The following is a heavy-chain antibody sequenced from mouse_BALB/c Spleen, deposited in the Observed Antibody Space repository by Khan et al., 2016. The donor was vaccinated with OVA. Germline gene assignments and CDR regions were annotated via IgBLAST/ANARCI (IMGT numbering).Heavy chain of an antibody. V-gene: IGHV1-7*01. J-gene: IGHJ2*01. D-gene: IGHD1-1*01. CDR1: GYTFINYW. Sequence: QVQLQQSGAELAKPGASVKMSCKASGYTFINYWILWVKQRPGPGLEWIGYINPSTGYTEYNQNFKDKATLTADKSSSTAYMQLSSLTSEDSADYYCARRGQRWDFDYWGQGTTLTVSS. CDR3: ARRGQRWDFDY. CDR2: INPSTGYT.